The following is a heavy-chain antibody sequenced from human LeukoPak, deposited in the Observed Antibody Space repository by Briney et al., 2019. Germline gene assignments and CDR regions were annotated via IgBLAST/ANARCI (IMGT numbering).Heavy chain of an antibody. Sequence: GGSLRLSCAASGFTFSSYGMHWVRQAPGKGLEWVAVISSDGSNKYCADSVKGRFTISRDNSKNTLYLQMNSLRAEDTAVYYCAQQGYCSGGSCNSHTAMINWGQGTLVTVSS. CDR3: AQQGYCSGGSCNSHTAMIN. D-gene: IGHD2-15*01. CDR1: GFTFSSYG. V-gene: IGHV3-30*18. J-gene: IGHJ4*02. CDR2: ISSDGSNK.